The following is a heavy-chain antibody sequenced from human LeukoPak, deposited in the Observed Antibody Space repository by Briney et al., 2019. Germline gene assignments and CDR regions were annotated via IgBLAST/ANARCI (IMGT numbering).Heavy chain of an antibody. CDR2: IYSGGST. J-gene: IGHJ6*02. D-gene: IGHD3-22*01. V-gene: IGHV3-53*01. Sequence: GGSLRLSCAASGFTFSSYSMNWVRQAPGKGLEWVSVIYSGGSTYYADSVKGRFTISRDNSKNTLYLQMNSLRAEDTAVYYCARDRYYYDSSGYYPFSLNYYYYGMDVWGQGTTVTVSS. CDR3: ARDRYYYDSSGYYPFSLNYYYYGMDV. CDR1: GFTFSSYS.